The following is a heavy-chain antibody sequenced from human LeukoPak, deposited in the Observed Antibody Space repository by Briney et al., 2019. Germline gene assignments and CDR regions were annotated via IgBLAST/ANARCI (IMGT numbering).Heavy chain of an antibody. V-gene: IGHV1-24*01. D-gene: IGHD3-10*01. J-gene: IGHJ4*02. CDR1: GYILTELS. CDR3: ATDPLLYGSGSCVY. Sequence: ASVKVSCKVSGYILTELSMHWVRQAPGKGLEWMGGFDPEDGETIYAQKFQGRVTMTEDTSTDTAYMELSSLRSEDTAVYYCATDPLLYGSGSCVYWGQGTLVTVSS. CDR2: FDPEDGET.